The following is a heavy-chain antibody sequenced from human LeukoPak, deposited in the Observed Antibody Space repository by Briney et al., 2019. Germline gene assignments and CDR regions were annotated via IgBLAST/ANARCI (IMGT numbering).Heavy chain of an antibody. D-gene: IGHD1-26*01. V-gene: IGHV3-30-3*01. CDR2: ISYDGSNK. CDR3: ARDRRATGDAFDI. Sequence: GGSLRLSCAASGFTFTNYALHWVRQAPGKGLEWVAVISYDGSNKYYAGSVKGRFTISRDNSKNTLYLQMNSLRAEDTAVYYCARDRRATGDAFDIWGQGTMVTVSS. J-gene: IGHJ3*02. CDR1: GFTFTNYA.